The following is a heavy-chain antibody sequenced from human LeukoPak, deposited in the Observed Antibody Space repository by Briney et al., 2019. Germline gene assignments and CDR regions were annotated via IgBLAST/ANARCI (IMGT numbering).Heavy chain of an antibody. CDR1: GGSISSYY. D-gene: IGHD3-22*01. CDR2: TYTSGST. V-gene: IGHV4-4*07. CDR3: ARYTYYYDSSGYPNWYFDL. Sequence: KPSETLSLTCTVSGGSISSYYWSWIRQPAGKGLEWIGRTYTSGSTNYNPSLKSRVTMSVDTSKNQFSLKLSSVTAADTAVYYCARYTYYYDSSGYPNWYFDLWGRGTLVTVSS. J-gene: IGHJ2*01.